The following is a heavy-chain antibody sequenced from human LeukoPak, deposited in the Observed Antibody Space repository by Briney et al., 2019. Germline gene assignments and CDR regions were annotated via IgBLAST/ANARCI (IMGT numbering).Heavy chain of an antibody. CDR2: INIAGET. J-gene: IGHJ6*02. CDR1: EFTFSTYD. D-gene: IGHD2-15*01. V-gene: IGHV3-13*04. Sequence: GGSLRLSCTTSEFTFSTYDMHWVRQATGKGLEWVSGINIAGETYYPGSVKGRFTISRENAKNSLYLQMNSLRAGDTAVYYCARGDCSGGSCSSMDVWGQGTTVTVSS. CDR3: ARGDCSGGSCSSMDV.